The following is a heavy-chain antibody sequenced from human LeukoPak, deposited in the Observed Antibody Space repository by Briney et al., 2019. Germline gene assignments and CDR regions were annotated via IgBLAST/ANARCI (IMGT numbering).Heavy chain of an antibody. D-gene: IGHD4-17*01. CDR3: ASRDYGDYSVDY. CDR1: GGSFSGYY. V-gene: IGHV4-31*11. J-gene: IGHJ4*02. Sequence: SETLSLTCAVYGGSFSGYYWSWIRQHPGKGLEWIGYIYYSGSTYYNPSLKSRVTISVDTSKNQFSLRLSSVTAADTAVYYCASRDYGDYSVDYWGQGTLVTVSS. CDR2: IYYSGST.